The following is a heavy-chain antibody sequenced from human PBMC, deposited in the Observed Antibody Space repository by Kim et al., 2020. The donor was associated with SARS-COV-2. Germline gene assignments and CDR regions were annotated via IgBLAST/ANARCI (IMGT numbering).Heavy chain of an antibody. CDR1: GFTFSNAW. V-gene: IGHV3-15*01. CDR2: IKSKTDGGTT. J-gene: IGHJ6*02. CDR3: TTEKYYDISYYYYGMDV. Sequence: GGSLRLSCAASGFTFSNAWMSWVRQAPGKGLEWVGRIKSKTDGGTTDYAAPVKGRFTISRDDSKNTLYLQMNSLKTEDTAVYYCTTEKYYDISYYYYGMDVWGQGTTVTFSS. D-gene: IGHD3-9*01.